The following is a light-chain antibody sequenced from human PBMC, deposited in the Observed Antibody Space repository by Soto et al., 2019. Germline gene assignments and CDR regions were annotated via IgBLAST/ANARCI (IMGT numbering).Light chain of an antibody. J-gene: IGKJ1*01. Sequence: MYQSASSLSASVGDRVTVTCRASQSISSWLAWYQQKPGKAPKLLIYDASSLESGVPSRFSGSGSGTEFTLTISSLQPDDFATYYCQQYNSYWTFGQGTKVDI. CDR2: DAS. V-gene: IGKV1-5*01. CDR1: QSISSW. CDR3: QQYNSYWT.